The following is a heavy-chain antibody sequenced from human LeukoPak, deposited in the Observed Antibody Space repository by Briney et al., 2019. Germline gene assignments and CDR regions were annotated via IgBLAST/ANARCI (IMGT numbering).Heavy chain of an antibody. CDR1: GYSFINYD. CDR3: ARSTMGARRTNDF. D-gene: IGHD1-26*01. J-gene: IGHJ4*02. Sequence: GASVKVSCKASGYSFINYDMNWVRQATGQGLEWMGWMNPDSGNTGYAQKFQGRVTMTRDTSISTAYMELSSLNSDDTAMYYCARSTMGARRTNDFWGQGTLVTVSS. CDR2: MNPDSGNT. V-gene: IGHV1-8*01.